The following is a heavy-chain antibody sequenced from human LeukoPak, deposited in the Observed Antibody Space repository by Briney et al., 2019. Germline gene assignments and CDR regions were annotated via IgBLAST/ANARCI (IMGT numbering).Heavy chain of an antibody. D-gene: IGHD6-13*01. CDR2: IYSTGST. CDR3: GREVRPQQLVPRFDY. Sequence: SETLSLTCTVSGGSISTYYRSWIRQPPGKGLDWIGYIYSTGSTNYKPSLKSRVTMSVDTSKNQFSLKLSSVTAAETAVCYCGREVRPQQLVPRFDYWGQGTLVTVSS. CDR1: GGSISTYY. J-gene: IGHJ4*02. V-gene: IGHV4-4*08.